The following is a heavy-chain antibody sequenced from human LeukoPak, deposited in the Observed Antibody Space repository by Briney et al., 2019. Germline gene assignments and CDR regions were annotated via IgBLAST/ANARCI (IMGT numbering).Heavy chain of an antibody. J-gene: IGHJ4*02. CDR3: ARGSGSSWTFDY. CDR1: GFTFSSYS. D-gene: IGHD6-13*01. V-gene: IGHV4-59*01. Sequence: PGGSLRLSCAASGFTFSSYSMNWVRQPPGKGLEWIGYIYYSGSTNYNPSLKSRVTISVDTSKNQFSLKLSSVTAADTAVYYCARGSGSSWTFDYWGQGTLVTVSS. CDR2: IYYSGST.